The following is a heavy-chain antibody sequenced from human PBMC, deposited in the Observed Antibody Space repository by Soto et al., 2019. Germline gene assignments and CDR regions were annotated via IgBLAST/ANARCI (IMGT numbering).Heavy chain of an antibody. V-gene: IGHV3-30-3*01. Sequence: GGSLRLSCAASGFTFSSYAMHWVRQAPGKGLEWVAVISYDGSNKYYADSVKGRFTISRDNSKNTLYLQMNSLRAEDTAVYYCARDRWLQHRYYYYYGMDVWGQGTTVTVSS. CDR1: GFTFSSYA. CDR3: ARDRWLQHRYYYYYGMDV. D-gene: IGHD5-12*01. CDR2: ISYDGSNK. J-gene: IGHJ6*02.